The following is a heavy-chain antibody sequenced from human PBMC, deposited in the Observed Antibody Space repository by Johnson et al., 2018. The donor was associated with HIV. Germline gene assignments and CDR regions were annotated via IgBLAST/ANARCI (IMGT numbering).Heavy chain of an antibody. D-gene: IGHD6-13*01. Sequence: VQLVESGGGLVQPGGSLRLSCAASGFTVSSNYMSWFRQAPGKGLEWVGFIRSKAYGGTTEYAASVKGRFTISRDDSKSIAYLQMNSLKTEDTAVYYCTRDWHSSSWYRDAFDIWGQGTMVTVSS. V-gene: IGHV3-49*03. J-gene: IGHJ3*02. CDR2: IRSKAYGGTT. CDR1: GFTVSSNY. CDR3: TRDWHSSSWYRDAFDI.